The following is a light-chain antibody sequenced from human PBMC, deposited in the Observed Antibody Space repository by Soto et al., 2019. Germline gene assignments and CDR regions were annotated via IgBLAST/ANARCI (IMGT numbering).Light chain of an antibody. J-gene: IGLJ2*01. Sequence: QSALTQPPSASGSPGQSVTISCTGATRDIGGYNYVSWYQQHPGKAPKVIIYEVNKRPSGVPDRFSGSKSANTASLTVSGLQAEDEADYYCSSYAGRSSVVFGGGTKVTVL. CDR1: TRDIGGYNY. CDR3: SSYAGRSSVV. CDR2: EVN. V-gene: IGLV2-8*01.